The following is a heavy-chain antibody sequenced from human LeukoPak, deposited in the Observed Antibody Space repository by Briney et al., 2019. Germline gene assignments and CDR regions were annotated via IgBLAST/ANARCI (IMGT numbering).Heavy chain of an antibody. CDR2: INPSGGST. CDR3: AKRDLTMVRGVIIHYFDY. V-gene: IGHV1-46*04. CDR1: GYTFTSYY. J-gene: IGHJ4*02. D-gene: IGHD3-10*01. Sequence: ASVKVSCKASGYTFTSYYMHWVRQAPGQGLEWMGLINPSGGSTYYADSVKGRFTISRDNSKNSLNLQMHSLRAEDTAVYYCAKRDLTMVRGVIIHYFDYWGQGTLVTVSS.